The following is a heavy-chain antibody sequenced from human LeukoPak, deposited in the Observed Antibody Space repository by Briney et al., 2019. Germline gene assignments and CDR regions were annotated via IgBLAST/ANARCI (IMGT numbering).Heavy chain of an antibody. Sequence: PGGSLRLSCAASGFTFDDYAMHWVRQAPGKGLEWVSGISWNSGSIDYADSVKGRFTISRDNAKNSLYLQMNSLRAEDMALYYCAKNRRRGYYGSGSNFDYWGQGTLVTVSS. CDR3: AKNRRRGYYGSGSNFDY. D-gene: IGHD3-10*01. CDR2: ISWNSGSI. CDR1: GFTFDDYA. V-gene: IGHV3-9*03. J-gene: IGHJ4*02.